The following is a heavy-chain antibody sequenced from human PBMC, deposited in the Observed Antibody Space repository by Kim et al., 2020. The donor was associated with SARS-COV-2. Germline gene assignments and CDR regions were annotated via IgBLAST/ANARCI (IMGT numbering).Heavy chain of an antibody. Sequence: EAVKARFTISRDNSKNTLYLQMNSLRAEDTAVYYCARETGYSSSWYYFDYWGQGTLVTVSS. J-gene: IGHJ4*02. CDR3: ARETGYSSSWYYFDY. V-gene: IGHV3-53*01. D-gene: IGHD6-13*01.